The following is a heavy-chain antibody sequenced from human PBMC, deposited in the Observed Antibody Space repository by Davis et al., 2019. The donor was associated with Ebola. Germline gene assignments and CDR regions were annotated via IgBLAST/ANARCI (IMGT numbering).Heavy chain of an antibody. CDR1: GGSISSGGYS. D-gene: IGHD3-22*01. CDR2: IYYSGNT. J-gene: IGHJ3*02. CDR3: ARPYYDSSGYYSDAYDI. V-gene: IGHV4-30-4*07. Sequence: SETLSLTCTVSGGSISSGGYSWSWIRQPPGKGLEWIGYIYYSGNTFYNPSVKSRVTISVDTSKNQFFLNLTSVIAADTAVYYCARPYYDSSGYYSDAYDIWGQGTMVTVSS.